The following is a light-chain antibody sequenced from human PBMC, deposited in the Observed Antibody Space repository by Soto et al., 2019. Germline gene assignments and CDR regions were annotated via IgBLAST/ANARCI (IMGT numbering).Light chain of an antibody. CDR3: QQYDSGVT. J-gene: IGKJ3*01. CDR1: QSISNN. V-gene: IGKV3-15*01. Sequence: EIVMTQSPATLSVSPGERATLSCRASQSISNNLAWYQHKPGQAPRVLIYGASTRATGIPARFSGSGSGTEFTLTISSLQSEDFAVYYCQQYDSGVTFGPGTKVDIK. CDR2: GAS.